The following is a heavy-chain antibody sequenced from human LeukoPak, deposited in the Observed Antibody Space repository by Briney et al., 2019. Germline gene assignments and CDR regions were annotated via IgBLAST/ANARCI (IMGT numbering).Heavy chain of an antibody. Sequence: PGRSLRLSCAASGFTFSRYAMHWVRQAPGKGLEWVAVISYDGSNKYYAESVKGRFTISRDNSKNTLYLQMNSLRAEDTAVYYCARRNQGSVVLDYWGQGTLVTVSS. CDR2: ISYDGSNK. V-gene: IGHV3-30*04. CDR1: GFTFSRYA. D-gene: IGHD6-6*01. CDR3: ARRNQGSVVLDY. J-gene: IGHJ4*02.